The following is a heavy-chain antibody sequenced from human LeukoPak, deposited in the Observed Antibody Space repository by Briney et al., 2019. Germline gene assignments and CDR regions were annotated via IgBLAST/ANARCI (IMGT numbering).Heavy chain of an antibody. CDR3: ARGIYYYYFDY. CDR2: NYYSGST. CDR1: GGSISTYY. Sequence: SETLSLTCTVSGGSISTYYWSWIRQPPGKGLEWIGYNYYSGSTNYNPSLKSRVTISVDTSKNQFSLKLRTVTAADTAVYYCARGIYYYYFDYWGQGTLVTVSS. V-gene: IGHV4-59*01. D-gene: IGHD1-26*01. J-gene: IGHJ4*02.